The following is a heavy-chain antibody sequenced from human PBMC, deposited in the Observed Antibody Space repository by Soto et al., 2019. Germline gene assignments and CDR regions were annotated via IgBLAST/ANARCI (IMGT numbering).Heavy chain of an antibody. CDR1: GFSFSNYR. CDR2: IKGDGDST. D-gene: IGHD3-3*01. Sequence: GSLRLSCAASGFSFSNYRMHWVRQAPGKGLVWVSRIKGDGDSTDYADSVKGRFTISRDTAKNTLYLQMNSLRAEDTAVYYCAKVSDFWSGYYIVWGQGTLVTVSS. J-gene: IGHJ4*02. V-gene: IGHV3-74*01. CDR3: AKVSDFWSGYYIV.